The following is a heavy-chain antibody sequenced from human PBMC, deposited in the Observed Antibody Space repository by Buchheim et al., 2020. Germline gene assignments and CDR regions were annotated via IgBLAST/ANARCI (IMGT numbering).Heavy chain of an antibody. CDR1: GFRFSSYG. D-gene: IGHD6-13*01. Sequence: QVQMVESGGGVVQPGRSLRLSCATSGFRFSSYGMHWVRQTPGKGLEWVAVISYDGSNKYYADSVKGRFTISRDNSKNTLYLQMNSLRAEDTAVYYCAKDRYSSSWLDYWGQGTL. V-gene: IGHV3-30*18. J-gene: IGHJ4*02. CDR2: ISYDGSNK. CDR3: AKDRYSSSWLDY.